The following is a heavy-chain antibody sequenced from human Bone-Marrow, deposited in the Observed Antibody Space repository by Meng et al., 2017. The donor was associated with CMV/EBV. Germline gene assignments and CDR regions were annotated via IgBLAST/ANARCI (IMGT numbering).Heavy chain of an antibody. V-gene: IGHV2-5*01. J-gene: IGHJ5*02. Sequence: CTFAGFALSTSAVGLRWNRQSRGKVVEVPALIYDNDDKCYSPSLKSRFTISKDTSKNHAVLQMTNMDPEDTATYYCEYRAFWSGYGSWGQGALVTVSS. D-gene: IGHD3-3*01. CDR2: IYDNDDK. CDR1: GFALSTSAVG. CDR3: EYRAFWSGYGS.